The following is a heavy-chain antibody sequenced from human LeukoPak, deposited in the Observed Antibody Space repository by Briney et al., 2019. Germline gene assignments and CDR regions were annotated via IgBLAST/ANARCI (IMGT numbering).Heavy chain of an antibody. J-gene: IGHJ4*02. D-gene: IGHD3-10*01. V-gene: IGHV3-7*03. Sequence: GGSLRLSCVASGFTFSRYWMSWVRQAPGKGLEWVAKIKQDGSGEYYLDSVKGRFTISRDNSKNTLYLQMNSLRAEDTAVYYCAKLLTMVRAIDYWGQGTLVTVSS. CDR2: IKQDGSGE. CDR3: AKLLTMVRAIDY. CDR1: GFTFSRYW.